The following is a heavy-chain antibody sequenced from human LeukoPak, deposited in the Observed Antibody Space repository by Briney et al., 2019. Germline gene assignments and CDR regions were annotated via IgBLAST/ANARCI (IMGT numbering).Heavy chain of an antibody. V-gene: IGHV1-2*02. D-gene: IGHD3-22*01. J-gene: IGHJ4*02. CDR2: INPNSGGT. CDR1: GYIFTDYY. CDR3: VGGKSITMIV. Sequence: ASVKVSCKASGYIFTDYYMHWVRQAPGQGLEWMGWINPNSGGTNYAQKFQGRVTMTRDTSISTAYMELSRLRSDDTAVYYCVGGKSITMIVWGQGTLVTVSS.